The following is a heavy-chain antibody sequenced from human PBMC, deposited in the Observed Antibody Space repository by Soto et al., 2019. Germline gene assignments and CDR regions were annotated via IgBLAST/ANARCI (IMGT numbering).Heavy chain of an antibody. V-gene: IGHV1-18*01. Sequence: QVQLVQSGVEVKKPVASVKVSCKASGYTFTSYGISWVRQAPGQGLEWMGWISAYNGNTNYAQKFQGRVTMTTDTHTSKANMELRSLRSDDTAVYYRARDSSGQRSGMDVLGQGNPVTV. D-gene: IGHD6-19*01. J-gene: IGHJ6*02. CDR3: ARDSSGQRSGMDV. CDR2: ISAYNGNT. CDR1: GYTFTSYG.